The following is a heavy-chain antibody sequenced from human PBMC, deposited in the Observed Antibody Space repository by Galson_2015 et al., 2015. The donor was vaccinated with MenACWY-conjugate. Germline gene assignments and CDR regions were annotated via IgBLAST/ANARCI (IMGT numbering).Heavy chain of an antibody. Sequence: SVKVSCKASGYTLTDLSMHWVRQAPGKGLEWMGGFDPEDGETIYAQKFQGRVTMTEDTSTDTAYMELSSLRSEDTAVYYCATSGSYDSAFEIWGQGTVVTVSS. CDR3: ATSGSYDSAFEI. CDR2: FDPEDGET. D-gene: IGHD1-26*01. J-gene: IGHJ3*02. CDR1: GYTLTDLS. V-gene: IGHV1-24*01.